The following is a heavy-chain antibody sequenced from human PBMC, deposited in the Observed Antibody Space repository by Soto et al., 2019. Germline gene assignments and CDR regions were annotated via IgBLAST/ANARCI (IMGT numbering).Heavy chain of an antibody. Sequence: PSETLSLTCTVSGGSINSHYWAWIRQPPGKGLEWIGYIYHSGGTNYNPSLKSRFTMSADTSRNQFSLNLSSVTAADTAVYYCARVDRVAGIVDSWGQGTLVTVSS. CDR1: GGSINSHY. CDR3: ARVDRVAGIVDS. J-gene: IGHJ4*02. V-gene: IGHV4-59*11. D-gene: IGHD6-19*01. CDR2: IYHSGGT.